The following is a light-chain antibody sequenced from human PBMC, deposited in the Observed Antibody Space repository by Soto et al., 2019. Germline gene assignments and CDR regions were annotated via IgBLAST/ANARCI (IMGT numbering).Light chain of an antibody. CDR1: KLGDKF. CDR3: HAWDSTSYVV. V-gene: IGLV3-1*01. J-gene: IGLJ2*01. Sequence: SYELTQQPSLSVSPGQTANITCSGDKLGDKFVSWYQQKSGQSPALVIFQDYKRPSVMPERFSGSNSGNTATLTISGTQAVDEADYYCHAWDSTSYVVFGGGTKLTVL. CDR2: QDY.